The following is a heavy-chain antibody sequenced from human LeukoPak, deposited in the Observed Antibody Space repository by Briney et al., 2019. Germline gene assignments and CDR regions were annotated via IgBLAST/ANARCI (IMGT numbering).Heavy chain of an antibody. V-gene: IGHV3-7*04. CDR2: IKQDGGEE. CDR1: GLTFSSYW. J-gene: IGHJ4*02. D-gene: IGHD6-13*01. CDR3: ARGRGIAAPGPRSLFDY. Sequence: GGSLRLSCAASGLTFSSYWMTWVRQAPGKGLEWVANIKQDGGEEYYVDSVKGRFTISRDNAKNSLYLLMNSLGGEDTAVYYCARGRGIAAPGPRSLFDYWGQGTLVTVSS.